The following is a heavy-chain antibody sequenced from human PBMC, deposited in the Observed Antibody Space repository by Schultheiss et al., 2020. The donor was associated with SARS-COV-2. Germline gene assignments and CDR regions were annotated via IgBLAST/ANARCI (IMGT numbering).Heavy chain of an antibody. CDR2: MNPNSGNT. D-gene: IGHD3-22*01. CDR1: GYTFTSYD. J-gene: IGHJ4*02. Sequence: ASVKVSCKASGYTFTSYDINWVRQATGQGLEWMGWMNPNSGNTGYAQKFQGRVTMTRDTSISTAYMELSRLRSDDTAVYYCARDDYYDSSGVGDYWGQGTLVTVSS. CDR3: ARDDYYDSSGVGDY. V-gene: IGHV1-8*01.